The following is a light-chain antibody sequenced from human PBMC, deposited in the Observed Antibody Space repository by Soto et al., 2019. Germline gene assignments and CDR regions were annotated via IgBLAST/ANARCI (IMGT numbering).Light chain of an antibody. V-gene: IGKV3-20*01. Sequence: ETVLTQSPGTLSLTTGERATLSCRASQSVSSNSLAWYQQKPGQAPRLLMYGASTRATGIPDRFSGSGSGTDFTLTISRLEPEDFAVYYCQQFGRSPPSWTFGQGTKVEIK. CDR3: QQFGRSPPSWT. CDR2: GAS. CDR1: QSVSSNS. J-gene: IGKJ1*01.